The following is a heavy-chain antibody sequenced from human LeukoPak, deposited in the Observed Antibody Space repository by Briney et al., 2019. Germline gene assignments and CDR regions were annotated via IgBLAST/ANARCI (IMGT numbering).Heavy chain of an antibody. Sequence: SETLSLTCTVSGGSISSSSYYWGWIRQPPGKGLEWIGSIYYSGSTYYNPSLKSRVTISVDTSKNQFSLKLSSVTAAGTAVYYCARAAAGTFDHDYWGQGTLVTVSS. CDR1: GGSISSSSYY. CDR3: ARAAAGTFDHDY. V-gene: IGHV4-39*07. J-gene: IGHJ4*02. CDR2: IYYSGST. D-gene: IGHD6-13*01.